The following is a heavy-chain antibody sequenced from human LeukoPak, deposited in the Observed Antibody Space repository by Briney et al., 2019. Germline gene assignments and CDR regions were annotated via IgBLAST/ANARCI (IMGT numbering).Heavy chain of an antibody. V-gene: IGHV3-23*01. D-gene: IGHD6-19*01. CDR1: GFTFSSYA. J-gene: IGHJ6*02. Sequence: HPGGSLRLSCAASGFTFSSYAMSWVRQAPGKGLEWVSAISGSGGSTYYADSVKGRFTISRDNSKNTLYLQMNSLRAEDTAVYYCAKDIVEQWLTPNYYYYYGMDVWGQGTTVTVSS. CDR3: AKDIVEQWLTPNYYYYYGMDV. CDR2: ISGSGGST.